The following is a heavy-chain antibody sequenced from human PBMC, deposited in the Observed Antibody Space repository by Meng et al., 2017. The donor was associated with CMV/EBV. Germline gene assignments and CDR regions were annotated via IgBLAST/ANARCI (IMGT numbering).Heavy chain of an antibody. J-gene: IGHJ4*02. CDR3: ATLPSTDYDVDDY. V-gene: IGHV3-30*02. CDR2: IRYDRITK. CDR1: GFTLSNYG. D-gene: IGHD3-22*01. Sequence: HVQLVEAGGCVVQPGGSLRLSCTASGFTLSNYGMHWVRQPPGKGLQWVSFIRYDRITKYYTDSVKGRFTISRDNSKNTLYLEMNNLRPEDTALYFCATLPSTDYDVDDYWGQGTLVTVSS.